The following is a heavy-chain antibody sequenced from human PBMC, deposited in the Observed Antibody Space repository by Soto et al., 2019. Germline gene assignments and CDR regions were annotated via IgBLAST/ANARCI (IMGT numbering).Heavy chain of an antibody. CDR1: GFTFSSYA. CDR3: ARGARIKPYYYYYMDV. V-gene: IGHV3-23*01. J-gene: IGHJ6*03. CDR2: ISGSGGST. Sequence: EVQLLESGGGLVQPGGSLRLSCAASGFTFSSYAMSWVRQAPGKGLEWVSAISGSGGSTYYADSVKGRFTIARDNSKNTLDRQMNSLRAEDTAVYYCARGARIKPYYYYYMDVWGKGTTVTVSS. D-gene: IGHD3-10*01.